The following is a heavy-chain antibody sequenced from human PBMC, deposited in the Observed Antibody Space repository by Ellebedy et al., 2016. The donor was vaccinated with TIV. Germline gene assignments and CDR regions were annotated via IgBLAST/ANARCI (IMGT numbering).Heavy chain of an antibody. V-gene: IGHV1-2*02. D-gene: IGHD2-21*02. Sequence: AASVKVSCKASGYTFTGYYIHWVRQAPGQGLEWMGWINPKNGGTNYAQKFQGRVTMTRDTSISTAYMELSWLRSDDTAVYYCARDGACGGDCYGDNYWGQGNLVTVSS. CDR1: GYTFTGYY. J-gene: IGHJ4*02. CDR2: INPKNGGT. CDR3: ARDGACGGDCYGDNY.